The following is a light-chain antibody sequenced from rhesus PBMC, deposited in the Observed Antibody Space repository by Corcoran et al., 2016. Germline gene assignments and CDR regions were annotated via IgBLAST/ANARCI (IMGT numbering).Light chain of an antibody. CDR1: QSTSSW. J-gene: IGKJ1*01. Sequence: DIQMTQSPPSLSASVGDTVTITCRASQSTSSWLDWYKQKPGKAPKLLIYKASSLQSGVPSRFSGGGTGKDFTLTISSLQPEDFATYYCQRYSSSPWTFGQGTKVEIK. CDR3: QRYSSSPWT. V-gene: IGKV1-22*01. CDR2: KAS.